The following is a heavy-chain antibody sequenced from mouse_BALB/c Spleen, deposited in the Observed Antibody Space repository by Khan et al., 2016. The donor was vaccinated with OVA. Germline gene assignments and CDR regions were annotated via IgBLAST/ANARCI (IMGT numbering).Heavy chain of an antibody. CDR1: GYTFTDFN. Sequence: VQLQQSGPDLVKPGASVRISCKTSGYTFTDFNLDWVKQSHGKSLEWIGYIFPKNGDTGYNQKFKTKATLTVDSSSSTAYMELRSLTSEDSAVYYCSRSGYGSFAYWGQGTLVTVSA. J-gene: IGHJ3*01. CDR3: SRSGYGSFAY. CDR2: IFPKNGDT. V-gene: IGHV1S29*02. D-gene: IGHD1-2*01.